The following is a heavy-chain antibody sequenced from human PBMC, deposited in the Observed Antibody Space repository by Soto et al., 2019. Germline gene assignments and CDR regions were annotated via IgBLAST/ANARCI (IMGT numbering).Heavy chain of an antibody. CDR2: INPSGGST. D-gene: IGHD2-2*01. CDR3: ARVGSSTSAKNAFDI. CDR1: GYTFTSYY. V-gene: IGHV1-46*03. Sequence: EASVKVSCKASGYTFTSYYMHWVRQAPGQGLEWMGIINPSGGSTSYAKKFQGRVTMTRDTSTSTVYMELSSLRSEDTAVYYCARVGSSTSAKNAFDIWGQGTMVTVSS. J-gene: IGHJ3*02.